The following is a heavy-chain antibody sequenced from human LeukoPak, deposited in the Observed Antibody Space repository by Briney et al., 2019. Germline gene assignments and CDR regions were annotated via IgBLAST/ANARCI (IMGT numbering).Heavy chain of an antibody. Sequence: SETLTLTCTVSGGSISSSSYYWGWIRQPPGKGLEWIGSIYYSESTYYNPSLKSRVTISVDTSKNQFSMKLSSVTAADTAVYYCARESGHYYDSSGYYGVGYWGQGTLVTVSS. V-gene: IGHV4-39*02. CDR3: ARESGHYYDSSGYYGVGY. J-gene: IGHJ4*02. CDR2: IYYSEST. D-gene: IGHD3-22*01. CDR1: GGSISSSSYY.